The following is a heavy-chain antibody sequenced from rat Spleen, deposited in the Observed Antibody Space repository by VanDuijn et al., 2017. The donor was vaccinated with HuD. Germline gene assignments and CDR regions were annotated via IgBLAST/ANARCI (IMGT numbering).Heavy chain of an antibody. J-gene: IGHJ3*01. CDR2: IIYDGSRT. CDR1: GFTFSDYN. D-gene: IGHD1-6*01. Sequence: EVQLVEAGGGLVQPGRSLKLSCAASGFTFSDYNMAWVRQSPKKGLEWVSTIIYDGSRTFYRDSVKGRFTISRDNAKSTLYLQMDRLRSEDTATYYCATGPRILRLDWFVYWGQGTLVTVSS. V-gene: IGHV5S10*01. CDR3: ATGPRILRLDWFVY.